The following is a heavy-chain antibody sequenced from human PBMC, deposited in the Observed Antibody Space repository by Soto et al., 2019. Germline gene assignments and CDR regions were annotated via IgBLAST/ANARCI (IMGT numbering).Heavy chain of an antibody. J-gene: IGHJ6*02. D-gene: IGHD3-22*01. Sequence: ASVKVSCKASGYTFTSYDINWVRRATGQGLEWMGWMNPNSGNTGYAQKFQGRVTMTRNTSISTAYMELSSLRSEDTAVYYCARVRELVSIRGEATGYLDVWGQGTTVTVSS. CDR2: MNPNSGNT. CDR1: GYTFTSYD. CDR3: ARVRELVSIRGEATGYLDV. V-gene: IGHV1-8*01.